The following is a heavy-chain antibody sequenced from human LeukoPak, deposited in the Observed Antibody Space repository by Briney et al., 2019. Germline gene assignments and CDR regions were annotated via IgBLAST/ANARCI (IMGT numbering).Heavy chain of an antibody. CDR3: ARDRLNPGGACLDY. CDR1: GYTFTSHG. V-gene: IGHV1-18*01. CDR2: ISAYNGNT. Sequence: ASVKVSCKASGYTFTSHGISWVRQAPGQGLEWMGWISAYNGNTNYAQKLQGRVTMTTDTSTSTAYMELRSLRSDDTAVYYCARDRLNPGGACLDYWGQGTLVTVSS. D-gene: IGHD1-1*01. J-gene: IGHJ4*02.